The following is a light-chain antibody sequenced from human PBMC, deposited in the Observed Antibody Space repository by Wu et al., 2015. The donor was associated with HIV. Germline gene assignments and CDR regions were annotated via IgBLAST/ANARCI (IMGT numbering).Light chain of an antibody. CDR1: QGVGDS. CDR2: DAS. J-gene: IGKJ1*01. Sequence: VLTQSPATLSVSPGERATLSCRASQGVGDSLAWYQQKPGQPPRLLIYDASKRAPGIPARFSGSGSGTEFTLTISSMQSEDFAVYYCQQYKGTFGQGTKVEIK. CDR3: QQYKGT. V-gene: IGKV3D-15*01.